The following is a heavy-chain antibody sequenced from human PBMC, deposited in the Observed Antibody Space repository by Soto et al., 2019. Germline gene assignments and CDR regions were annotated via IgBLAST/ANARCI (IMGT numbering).Heavy chain of an antibody. Sequence: QVQLQASGPGLVKPSQTLSLTCAISGDSVSSNSAAWNWIRLSPSRGLEWLARTYYRSRWYNDYAVSVRSRITVNPDTSKTQFSLQLTSVTPEDTAVYYCAGTTSHQWYYMYVWGKGTTVTVSS. CDR1: GDSVSSNSAA. CDR2: TYYRSRWYN. D-gene: IGHD1-7*01. J-gene: IGHJ6*03. CDR3: AGTTSHQWYYMYV. V-gene: IGHV6-1*01.